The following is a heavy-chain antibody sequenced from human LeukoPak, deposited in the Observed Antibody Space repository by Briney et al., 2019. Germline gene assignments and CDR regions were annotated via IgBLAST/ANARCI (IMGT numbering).Heavy chain of an antibody. CDR3: ARVPYRGYDPKADY. CDR1: GYTFTGYY. Sequence: ASVKVSCKASGYTFTGYYIHWVRQAPGLGLEWMGWINPNSGGTKYAQKFQGRVTMTRDTSISPAYMELNNLRSDDAAVYYCARVPYRGYDPKADYWGQGTLVTVSS. D-gene: IGHD5-12*01. CDR2: INPNSGGT. J-gene: IGHJ4*02. V-gene: IGHV1-2*02.